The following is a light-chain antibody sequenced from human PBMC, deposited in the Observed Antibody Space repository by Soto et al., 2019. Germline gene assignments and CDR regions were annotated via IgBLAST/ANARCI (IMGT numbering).Light chain of an antibody. Sequence: DVVMTQSPLSLPVTLGQPASVSCSSNQSLVHSDGIAYFSWFQQRPGRSPRRLIYKVSNRDSGVPDRFSGSGSGTDFTLKISRVEAEDVGVYYCMQALQTPPTFGQGTKVDIK. J-gene: IGKJ1*01. V-gene: IGKV2-30*02. CDR1: QSLVHSDGIAY. CDR3: MQALQTPPT. CDR2: KVS.